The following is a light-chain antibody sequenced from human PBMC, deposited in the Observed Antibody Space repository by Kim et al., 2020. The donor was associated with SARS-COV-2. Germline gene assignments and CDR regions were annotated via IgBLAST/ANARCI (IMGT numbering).Light chain of an antibody. CDR2: AAS. J-gene: IGKJ1*01. Sequence: ASVGDRVTITCRASQGISNYVAWYQQKPGKVPKLLIYAASTLRSGVPSRFSGSGSGTDFTLTISSLQPEDVATYYCQKYNSAPRTFGQGTKVDIK. CDR3: QKYNSAPRT. V-gene: IGKV1-27*01. CDR1: QGISNY.